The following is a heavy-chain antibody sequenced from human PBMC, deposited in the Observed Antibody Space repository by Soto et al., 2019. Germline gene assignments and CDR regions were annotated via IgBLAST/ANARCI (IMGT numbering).Heavy chain of an antibody. V-gene: IGHV5-10-1*01. J-gene: IGHJ4*02. CDR1: GYSFAGYW. CDR2: IDPSDSQT. D-gene: IGHD3-22*01. CDR3: ARQIYDYHKGPNFQYYFDS. Sequence: GESLKISCKGSGYSFAGYWITWVRQKPGKGLEWMGRIDPSDSQTYYSPSFRGHVTISATKSITTVFLQWSSLRASDTAMYYCARQIYDYHKGPNFQYYFDSWGQGTPVTVSS.